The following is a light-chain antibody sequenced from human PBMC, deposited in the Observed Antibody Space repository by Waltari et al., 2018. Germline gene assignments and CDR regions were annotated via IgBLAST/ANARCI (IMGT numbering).Light chain of an antibody. CDR1: QNVNSF. Sequence: EIVLTQSPGTLSLSPGDRATLPCRARQNVNSFLAWYQKKRGQAPRLRIYDSSKRPTGIPDRISGSGSGTDFTLTISSLEPEDFAIYYCQQRGNLPETFGRGTRVEMK. CDR3: QQRGNLPET. J-gene: IGKJ2*01. V-gene: IGKV3-11*01. CDR2: DSS.